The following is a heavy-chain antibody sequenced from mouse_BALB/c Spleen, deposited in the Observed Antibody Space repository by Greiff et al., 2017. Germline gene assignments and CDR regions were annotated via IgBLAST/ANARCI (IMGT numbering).Heavy chain of an antibody. CDR1: GFTFSDYY. D-gene: IGHD4-1*01. Sequence: EVQRVESGGGLVKPGGSLKLSCAASGFTFSDYYMYWVRQTPEKRLEWVATISDGGSYTYYPDSVKGRFTISRDNAKNNLYLQMSSLKSEDTAMYYCARDLGRGDYWGQGTTLTVSS. CDR3: ARDLGRGDY. CDR2: ISDGGSYT. J-gene: IGHJ2*01. V-gene: IGHV5-4*02.